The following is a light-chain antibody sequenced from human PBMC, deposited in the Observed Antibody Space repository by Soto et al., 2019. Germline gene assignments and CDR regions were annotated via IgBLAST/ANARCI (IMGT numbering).Light chain of an antibody. CDR1: HSVSSNY. CDR2: DVS. CDR3: QQYGISPT. V-gene: IGKV3-20*01. J-gene: IGKJ1*01. Sequence: EIVLTQSPGTLSLSPGERATLSCRSSHSVSSNYLAWYQQKPGQAPRLLIYDVSSRATGIPDRFSGSGSGIAFTLTIIRLEPVYFAVYYCQQYGISPTFGQGTKVEIK.